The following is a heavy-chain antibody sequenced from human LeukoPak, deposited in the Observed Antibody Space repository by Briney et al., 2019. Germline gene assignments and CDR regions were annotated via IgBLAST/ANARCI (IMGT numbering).Heavy chain of an antibody. CDR1: GYTFTSYG. J-gene: IGHJ4*02. CDR2: ISAYNGNT. V-gene: IGHV1-18*01. D-gene: IGHD5-12*01. CDR3: ARSFGNSGYDYG. Sequence: GASVKVSCKASGYTFTSYGISWVRQAPGQGLEWMGWISAYNGNTNYAQKLQGRVTMTTATSTAYMELRSLRSDDTAVYYCARSFGNSGYDYGWGQGTLVTVSS.